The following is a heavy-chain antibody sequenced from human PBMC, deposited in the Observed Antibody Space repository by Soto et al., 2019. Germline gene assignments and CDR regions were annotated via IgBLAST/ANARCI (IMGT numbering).Heavy chain of an antibody. CDR2: LYYSGST. CDR3: AREGGIAEPPEYYYYGMDV. J-gene: IGHJ6*02. CDR1: GGSISSGDYY. V-gene: IGHV4-30-4*01. Sequence: QVQLQESGPGLVKPSQTLSLTCTVSGGSISSGDYYWSWIRQPQGKGLEGIGYLYYSGSTYYNPSLKSRVTISVDTSKNQFSLKLSSVTAADTAVYYCAREGGIAEPPEYYYYGMDVWGQGTTVTVSS. D-gene: IGHD6-13*01.